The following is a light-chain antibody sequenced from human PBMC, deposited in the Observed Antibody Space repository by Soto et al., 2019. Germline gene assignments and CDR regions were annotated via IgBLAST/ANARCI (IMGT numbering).Light chain of an antibody. J-gene: IGKJ1*01. V-gene: IGKV3-20*01. CDR1: QSVSSSY. CDR2: GAS. Sequence: EIVLTQSPGTLSLSPGERATLSCRASQSVSSSYLAWYQQKPGQAPRLLIYGASSRATGIPDRFSGSGSGTDFTLTISRLEPEDCAVYYCQQYGSSLVTFGQGTKVDIK. CDR3: QQYGSSLVT.